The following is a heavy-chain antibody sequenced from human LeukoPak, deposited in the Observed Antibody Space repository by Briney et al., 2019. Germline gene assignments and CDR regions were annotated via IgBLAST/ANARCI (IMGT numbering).Heavy chain of an antibody. CDR1: GGSISSGDYY. J-gene: IGHJ5*02. V-gene: IGHV4-30-4*01. CDR3: ARPYYYDSRIDP. CDR2: MYYSGST. Sequence: SETLALTCTVSGGSISSGDYYWSWIRQPPGKGLEWIAYMYYSGSTYYNPSLKSRVTMSADTSKNQLSLKLSSVTAADTAVYYCARPYYYDSRIDPWGQGVLVTVSS. D-gene: IGHD3-22*01.